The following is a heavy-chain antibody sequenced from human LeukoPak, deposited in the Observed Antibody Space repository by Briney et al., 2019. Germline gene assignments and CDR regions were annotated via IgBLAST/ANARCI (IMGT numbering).Heavy chain of an antibody. J-gene: IGHJ4*02. CDR3: ARDTSLAGIAAESVV. D-gene: IGHD6-13*01. CDR1: GGSISSYY. V-gene: IGHV4-59*01. Sequence: SETLSLTCTVSGGSISSYYWSWIRQPPGKGLEWIGYIYYSGSTNYNPSLKSRVTISVDTSKNQFSLKLSSVTAADTAVYCCARDTSLAGIAAESVVWGQGTLVTVSS. CDR2: IYYSGST.